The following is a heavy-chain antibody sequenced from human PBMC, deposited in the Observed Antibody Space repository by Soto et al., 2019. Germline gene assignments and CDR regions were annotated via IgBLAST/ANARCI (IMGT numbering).Heavy chain of an antibody. Sequence: QVQLQESGPGLVKPSETLSLTCTVSGGSISSYYWSCVRQPPGKGLEWIGYIYYSGSTNYYPSLKSRVTISVDTSKNQFSLKLSSVTAADTAVYYCARRWGYTFDYWGQGTLVTVSS. CDR3: ARRWGYTFDY. V-gene: IGHV4-59*08. D-gene: IGHD5-12*01. J-gene: IGHJ4*02. CDR2: IYYSGST. CDR1: GGSISSYY.